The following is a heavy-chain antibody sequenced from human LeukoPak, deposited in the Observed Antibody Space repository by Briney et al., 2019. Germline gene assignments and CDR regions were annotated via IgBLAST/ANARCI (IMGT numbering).Heavy chain of an antibody. Sequence: PSETLSLTCDVSGGSRINAGWWSWVRQPPGKGLEWIGEIFHSGSTKYNPSLESRVTISVDKSNHQFTLEMNSVTAADTAIYYCARDLGYYYGLDIWSRGPRSPSP. CDR1: GGSRINAGW. D-gene: IGHD3-16*01. CDR2: IFHSGST. J-gene: IGHJ6*02. CDR3: ARDLGYYYGLDI. V-gene: IGHV4-4*02.